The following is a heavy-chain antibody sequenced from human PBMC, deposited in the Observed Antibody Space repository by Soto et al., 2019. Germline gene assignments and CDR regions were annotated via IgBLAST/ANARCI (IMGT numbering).Heavy chain of an antibody. CDR3: ARCRDSYGRNPFDY. CDR1: GYTFTGYY. CDR2: INPNSGGT. D-gene: IGHD5-18*01. J-gene: IGHJ4*02. Sequence: QVQLVQSGAEVKKPGASVKVSCKASGYTFTGYYMHCVRQAPGQRLEWMGWINPNSGGTNYAQKFQGWVTMTRDTSISTAYMELSRLRSDDTAVYYCARCRDSYGRNPFDYWGQGTLVTVSS. V-gene: IGHV1-2*04.